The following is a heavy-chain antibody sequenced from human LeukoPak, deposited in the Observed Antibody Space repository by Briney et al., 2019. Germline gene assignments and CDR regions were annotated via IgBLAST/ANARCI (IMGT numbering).Heavy chain of an antibody. CDR1: GGSISSSSYY. D-gene: IGHD1-14*01. J-gene: IGHJ4*02. Sequence: MPSETLSLTCSVSGGSISSSSYYWNWIRQPPGKRLEWIGNIYSNGNIHSYNPSLKSRATISLDTSKNQFSLKMRSVTAADTAVYYCATSRPPTTPFDHWGQGVLVAVSS. CDR3: ATSRPPTTPFDH. V-gene: IGHV4-39*07. CDR2: IYSNGNIH.